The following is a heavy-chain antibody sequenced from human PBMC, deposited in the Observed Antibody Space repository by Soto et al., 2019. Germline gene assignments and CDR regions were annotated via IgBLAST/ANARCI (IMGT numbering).Heavy chain of an antibody. V-gene: IGHV3-74*01. CDR1: GFSFSSYW. J-gene: IGHJ4*02. CDR2: INTDGSST. D-gene: IGHD3-10*01. Sequence: EVQLVESGGGLVQPGGSLRLSCAASGFSFSSYWMHWVRQAPGKGLVWVSHINTDGSSTSYADSVKGRFTISRDNAKNTLYLQMNSLRVEDTAVYYCARLICFGELDDYWGQGTLVSVSS. CDR3: ARLICFGELDDY.